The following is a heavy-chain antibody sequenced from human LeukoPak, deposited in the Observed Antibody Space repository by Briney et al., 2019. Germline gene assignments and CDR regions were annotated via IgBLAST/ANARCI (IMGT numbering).Heavy chain of an antibody. V-gene: IGHV3-23*01. D-gene: IGHD3-22*01. CDR1: GFTFSSYA. Sequence: GGSLRLSCAASGFTFSSYAMSWVRQAPGEGLEWVSAISGSGGSTYYADSVKGRFTISRDNSKNTLYLQMNSLRAEDTAVYYCAREGPMTLYYYYYGMDVWGQGTTVTVSS. CDR3: AREGPMTLYYYYYGMDV. CDR2: ISGSGGST. J-gene: IGHJ6*02.